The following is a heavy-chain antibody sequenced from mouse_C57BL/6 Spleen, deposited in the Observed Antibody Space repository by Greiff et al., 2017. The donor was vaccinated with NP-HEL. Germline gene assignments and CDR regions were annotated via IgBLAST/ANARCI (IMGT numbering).Heavy chain of an antibody. CDR1: GYTFTSYW. V-gene: IGHV1-59*01. J-gene: IGHJ2*01. CDR2: IDPSDSYT. D-gene: IGHD3-1*01. CDR3: TTGGTGY. Sequence: QVQLQQPGAELVRPGTSVKLSCKASGYTFTSYWMHWVKQRPGQGLEWIGVIDPSDSYTNYNQKFKGKATLTVDTSSSTAYMQLSSLTSEDSAVYYCTTGGTGYWGQGTTLTVSS.